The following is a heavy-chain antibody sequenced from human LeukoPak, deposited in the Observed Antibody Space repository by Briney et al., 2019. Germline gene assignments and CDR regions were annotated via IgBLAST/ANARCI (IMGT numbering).Heavy chain of an antibody. Sequence: GRSLRLSCAASGFTFDDYAMHWVRQAPGKGLEWVSGISWNSGSIGYADSVKGRFTISRDNAKNSLYLQMNSLRAEDTALYYCAKDRGSSSNECYFDYWGQGTLVTVSS. D-gene: IGHD6-6*01. J-gene: IGHJ4*02. CDR3: AKDRGSSSNECYFDY. V-gene: IGHV3-9*01. CDR1: GFTFDDYA. CDR2: ISWNSGSI.